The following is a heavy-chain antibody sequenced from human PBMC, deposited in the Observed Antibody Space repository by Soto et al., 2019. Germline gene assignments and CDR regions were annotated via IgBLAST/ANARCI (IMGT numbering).Heavy chain of an antibody. J-gene: IGHJ4*02. CDR3: ARGSSSWYPY. Sequence: QVQLVQSGAEVKKPGASVKVSCKASGYTFTGYYMHWVRQAPGQGLEWMGWNNPNSGGTNYAQKLQGWVTMTRDTSTSTAYMELSRLRSDDTAVYYCARGSSSWYPYWGQGTLVTVSS. V-gene: IGHV1-2*04. CDR1: GYTFTGYY. CDR2: NNPNSGGT. D-gene: IGHD6-13*01.